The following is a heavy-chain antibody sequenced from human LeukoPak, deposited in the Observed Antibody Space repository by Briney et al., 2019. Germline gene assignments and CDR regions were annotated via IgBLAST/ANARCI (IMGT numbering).Heavy chain of an antibody. CDR1: GFTFSSYA. CDR2: ISGSGGST. V-gene: IGHV3-23*01. J-gene: IGHJ3*02. Sequence: GGSLRLSCAASGFTFSSYAMSWVRQAPGKGLEWVSAISGSGGSTYYADSVKGRFTISRDNAKNSLYLQMNSLGAEDTAVYYCARDGVEYSSPNDAFDIWGQGTMVTVSS. D-gene: IGHD6-6*01. CDR3: ARDGVEYSSPNDAFDI.